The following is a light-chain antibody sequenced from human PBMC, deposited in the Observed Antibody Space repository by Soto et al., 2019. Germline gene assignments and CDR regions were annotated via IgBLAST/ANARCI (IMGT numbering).Light chain of an antibody. Sequence: QSVLSQPASVSGSPGQSITLSCPGTSADVGGYNYVSWYQQHPDKAPKLMIFDVSNRPSGVSNRFSGSKSGNTASLPISGLQSQDEAAYYCGSYPTSSNYVSGTGTKVTVL. V-gene: IGLV2-14*03. CDR2: DVS. J-gene: IGLJ1*01. CDR1: SADVGGYNY. CDR3: GSYPTSSNYV.